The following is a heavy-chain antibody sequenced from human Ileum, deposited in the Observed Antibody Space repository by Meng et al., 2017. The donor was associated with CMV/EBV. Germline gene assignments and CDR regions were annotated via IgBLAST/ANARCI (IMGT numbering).Heavy chain of an antibody. V-gene: IGHV1-69*16. CDR3: TREVEHYDFWSGYHYGFGWFDP. J-gene: IGHJ5*02. D-gene: IGHD3-3*01. CDR2: IIPILGIA. Sequence: SVKVSCKASGGTFSSYTISWVRQAPGQGLEWMGRIIPILGIANYAQKFQGRFTISRDDSKSIAYLQMNSLKTEDTAVYYCTREVEHYDFWSGYHYGFGWFDPWGQGTLVTVSS. CDR1: GGTFSSYT.